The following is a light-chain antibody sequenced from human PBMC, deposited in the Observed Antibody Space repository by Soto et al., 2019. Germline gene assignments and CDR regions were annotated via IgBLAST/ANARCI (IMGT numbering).Light chain of an antibody. CDR1: QSVSRH. Sequence: EIVLTQSPATLSLTPGERATLSCGASQSVSRHLAWYQQKPGQAPKLLTFDASNRATGIPARFSGSGSGTDFTLTISSLEPEDFAIYYCQQRSNWPRTFGQGTKLEIK. V-gene: IGKV3-11*01. J-gene: IGKJ2*01. CDR2: DAS. CDR3: QQRSNWPRT.